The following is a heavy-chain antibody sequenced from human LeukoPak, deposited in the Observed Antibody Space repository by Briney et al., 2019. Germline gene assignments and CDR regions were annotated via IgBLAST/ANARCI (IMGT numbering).Heavy chain of an antibody. V-gene: IGHV3-21*01. CDR3: ARAQLYSSSWYFFDY. CDR1: GFTFSSYS. Sequence: GGSLRLSCAASGFTFSSYSMNWVRQAPGKGLEWVSSISSSSSYIYYADSVKGRFTISRDNAKNSLYLQMNSLRAEDTAVYYCARAQLYSSSWYFFDYWGQGTLVTVSS. D-gene: IGHD6-13*01. J-gene: IGHJ4*02. CDR2: ISSSSSYI.